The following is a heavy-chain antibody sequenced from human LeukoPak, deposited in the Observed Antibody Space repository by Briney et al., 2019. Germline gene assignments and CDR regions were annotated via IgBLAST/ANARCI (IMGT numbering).Heavy chain of an antibody. CDR3: ARARYSSSKNGPRYYYYYMDV. J-gene: IGHJ6*03. CDR1: GGSISSSSYY. CDR2: IYYSGST. V-gene: IGHV4-39*07. D-gene: IGHD6-13*01. Sequence: SETLSLTCTVSGGSISSSSYYWGWIRQPPGKGLEWIGSIYYSGSTYYNPSLKSRVTISVDTSKNQFSLKLSSVTAADTAVYYCARARYSSSKNGPRYYYYYMDVWGKGTTVTVSS.